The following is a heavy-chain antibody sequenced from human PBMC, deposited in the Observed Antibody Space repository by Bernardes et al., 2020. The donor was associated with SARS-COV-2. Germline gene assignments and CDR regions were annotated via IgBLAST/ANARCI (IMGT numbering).Heavy chain of an antibody. J-gene: IGHJ4*02. CDR3: ARDPSSGWYIRFLDY. D-gene: IGHD6-19*01. CDR1: GFTFSSYS. Sequence: GGSLRLSCAASGFTFSSYSMNWVRQAPGKGLEWVSSISSGSSYIYYADSEKGRFTISRDNAKNSLYLQMNSLIAEDTAVYYCARDPSSGWYIRFLDYWGQGTLVTVAS. CDR2: ISSGSSYI. V-gene: IGHV3-21*01.